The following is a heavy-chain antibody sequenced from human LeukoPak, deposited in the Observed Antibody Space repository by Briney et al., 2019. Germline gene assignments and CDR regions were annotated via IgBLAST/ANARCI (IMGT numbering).Heavy chain of an antibody. V-gene: IGHV4-61*01. CDR2: IYYSGCT. J-gene: IGHJ6*04. CDR1: GRSVSSGSYY. Sequence: KPSETLSLTCTVSGRSVSSGSYYWTWIRQPPWKGLEWTRYIYYSGCTNYNPCLKSRVTISVDTSKNQFSLKLSSVTAADTAVYYCERDSDCSGGSCYSDGYYYYYGMDVWGEGTTVTVSS. CDR3: ERDSDCSGGSCYSDGYYYYYGMDV. D-gene: IGHD2-15*01.